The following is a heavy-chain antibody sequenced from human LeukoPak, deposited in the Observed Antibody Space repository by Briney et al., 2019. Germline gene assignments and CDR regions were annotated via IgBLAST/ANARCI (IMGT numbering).Heavy chain of an antibody. D-gene: IGHD1-14*01. CDR2: IYYSGSA. CDR1: GGSISSGDYY. J-gene: IGHJ4*02. V-gene: IGHV4-31*03. Sequence: SQTLSLTCTVSGGSISSGDYYWSWIRQHPGKGLEWIGYIYYSGSAYHNASLKSRVTISVDTSKNQFSLKLSSVTAADTAVYYCARVPNQSKYSIGNYWGQGTLVTVSS. CDR3: ARVPNQSKYSIGNY.